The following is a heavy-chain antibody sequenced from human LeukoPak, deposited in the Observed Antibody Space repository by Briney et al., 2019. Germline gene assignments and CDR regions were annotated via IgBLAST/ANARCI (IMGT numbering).Heavy chain of an antibody. J-gene: IGHJ4*02. CDR2: IYYSGST. CDR1: GGSISSTNY. V-gene: IGHV4-39*07. D-gene: IGHD4-11*01. CDR3: ARDHQLYSNFY. Sequence: SETLSLTCTVSGGSISSTNYWGWIRQPPGKGLEWIGSIYYSGSTYYNPSLKSRVTISVDTSKNQFSLKLSSVTAADTAVYYCARDHQLYSNFYWGQGTLVTVSA.